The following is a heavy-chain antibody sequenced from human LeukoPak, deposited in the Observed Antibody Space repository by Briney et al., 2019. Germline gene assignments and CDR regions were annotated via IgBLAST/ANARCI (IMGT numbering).Heavy chain of an antibody. V-gene: IGHV1-2*02. D-gene: IGHD3-22*01. CDR1: GYTCTGYY. CDR2: SNPKSGGT. Sequence: ASVKVSRKASGYTCTGYYMHWVRQAPGQGLGWRGWSNPKSGGTNYAQKFQARFTMTRDTSISTAYMELSRLRSDDTAVYYCGRALGYYDRFPGDWGQGSLVT. J-gene: IGHJ4*02. CDR3: GRALGYYDRFPGD.